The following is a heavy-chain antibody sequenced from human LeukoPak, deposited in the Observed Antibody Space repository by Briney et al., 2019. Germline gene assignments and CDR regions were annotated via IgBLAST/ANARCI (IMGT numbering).Heavy chain of an antibody. CDR3: AILPFITMVRVEDYYMDV. Sequence: SVKVSCKASGYTFTSYGISWVRQAPGQGLEWMGGIIPIFGTANYAQKFQGRVTITTDESTSTAYMELSSLRSEDTAVYYCAILPFITMVRVEDYYMDVWGKGTTVTVSS. V-gene: IGHV1-69*05. CDR2: IIPIFGTA. D-gene: IGHD3-10*01. J-gene: IGHJ6*03. CDR1: GYTFTSYG.